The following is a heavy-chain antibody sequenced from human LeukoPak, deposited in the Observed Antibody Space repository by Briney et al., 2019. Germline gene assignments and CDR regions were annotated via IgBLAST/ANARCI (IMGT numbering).Heavy chain of an antibody. J-gene: IGHJ4*02. CDR1: GYTFIDYY. CDR2: ISPNSGGT. CDR3: ARGNVGAFDY. Sequence: ASVKVSCKASGYTFIDYYIHWMRRAPGQGLEWMGRISPNSGGTNYAQKFQGRVTMTRDTSISTAYMELSRLRSDDTAVYYCARGNVGAFDYWGQGTLVTVSS. V-gene: IGHV1-2*06.